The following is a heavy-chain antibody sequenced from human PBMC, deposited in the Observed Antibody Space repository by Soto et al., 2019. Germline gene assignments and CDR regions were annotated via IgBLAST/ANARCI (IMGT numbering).Heavy chain of an antibody. Sequence: VQLVESGGGVVQPGRSLRLSCAASGFTFSSYGMHWVRQAPGKGLEWVAVIWYDGSNKYYADSVKGRFTISRDNSKNTLYLQMNSLRAEDTAVYYCARDRMYCSSTSCYLYYFDYWGQGTLVTVSS. J-gene: IGHJ4*02. V-gene: IGHV3-33*01. CDR1: GFTFSSYG. CDR2: IWYDGSNK. D-gene: IGHD2-2*01. CDR3: ARDRMYCSSTSCYLYYFDY.